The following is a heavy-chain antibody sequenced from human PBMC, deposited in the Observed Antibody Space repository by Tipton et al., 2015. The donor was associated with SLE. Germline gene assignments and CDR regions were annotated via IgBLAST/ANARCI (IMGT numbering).Heavy chain of an antibody. CDR3: ARDADGDYQDRRNEYFQH. Sequence: TLSLTCTVSGGSISSYYWSWIRQPPGKGLEWIGYIYYSGSTNYNPSLKSRVTISVDTSKNQFSLKLSSVTAADTAVYYCARDADGDYQDRRNEYFQHWGQGPLVTVSS. V-gene: IGHV4-59*01. J-gene: IGHJ1*01. CDR2: IYYSGST. D-gene: IGHD4-17*01. CDR1: GGSISSYY.